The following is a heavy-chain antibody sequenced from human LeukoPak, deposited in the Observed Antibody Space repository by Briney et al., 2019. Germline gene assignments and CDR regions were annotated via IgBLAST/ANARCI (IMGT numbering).Heavy chain of an antibody. J-gene: IGHJ4*02. Sequence: SETLSLTCTVSGYSISNGYYWGWIRQPPGKGLEWVGSIYHRGSTYYNPSLRSRVTISLDRSKKKFSLKLTSVTAADTAVYFCARGAEYYAIWRGYAGYSDYWGQGIPVTVSS. CDR1: GYSISNGYY. V-gene: IGHV4-38-2*02. D-gene: IGHD3-3*01. CDR2: IYHRGST. CDR3: ARGAEYYAIWRGYAGYSDY.